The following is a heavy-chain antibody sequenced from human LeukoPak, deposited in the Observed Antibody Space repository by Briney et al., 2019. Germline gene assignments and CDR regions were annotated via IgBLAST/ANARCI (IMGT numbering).Heavy chain of an antibody. V-gene: IGHV1-2*02. CDR3: ARYIAARPFDY. J-gene: IGHJ4*02. CDR1: GGTFSSYA. CDR2: INPNGGGT. D-gene: IGHD6-6*01. Sequence: SVKVSCKASGGTFSSYAISWVRQAPGQGLEWMGWINPNGGGTNYAQKFQGRVTMTRDTSVTTAYMELSRLRSDDTAVYYCARYIAARPFDYWGQGTLVTVSS.